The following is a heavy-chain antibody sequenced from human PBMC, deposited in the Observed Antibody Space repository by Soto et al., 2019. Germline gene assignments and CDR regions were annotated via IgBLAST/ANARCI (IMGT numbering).Heavy chain of an antibody. V-gene: IGHV3-53*01. Sequence: PGGSLRLSCAASGFTVSSNYMSWVRQAPGRGLEWVSVIYSSGSTYYADSVKGRFTISRDNSKNTLYLQMNTLRAEDTAVYYCAWQGTTSFYFHSWGQGTLVTVSS. J-gene: IGHJ4*02. CDR2: IYSSGST. D-gene: IGHD1-1*01. CDR3: AWQGTTSFYFHS. CDR1: GFTVSSNY.